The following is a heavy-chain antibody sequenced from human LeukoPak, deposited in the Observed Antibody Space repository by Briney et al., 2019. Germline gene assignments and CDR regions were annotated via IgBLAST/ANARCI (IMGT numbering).Heavy chain of an antibody. D-gene: IGHD5-24*01. CDR1: GGSISSYY. Sequence: SETLSLTCTVSGGSISSYYWSWIRQPPGKGLEWIGYIYYSGSTNYNPSLKSRVTISVDTSKNQFSLKLSSVTAADTAVYYCARTLGDGYNLFDYWGQGTLVTVSS. CDR3: ARTLGDGYNLFDY. V-gene: IGHV4-59*01. J-gene: IGHJ4*02. CDR2: IYYSGST.